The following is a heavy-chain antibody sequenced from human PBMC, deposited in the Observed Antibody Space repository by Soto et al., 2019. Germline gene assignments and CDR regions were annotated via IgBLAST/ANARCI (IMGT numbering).Heavy chain of an antibody. CDR3: AIPSREDDYDAFDI. CDR2: MNPNSGNT. J-gene: IGHJ3*02. CDR1: GYTFTSYD. Sequence: ASVKVSCKASGYTFTSYDINWVRQATGQGLEWMGWMNPNSGNTGYAQKFQGRVTMTRNTSISTAYMELSSLGSEDTAVYYCAIPSREDDYDAFDIWGQGTMVTVSS. V-gene: IGHV1-8*01. D-gene: IGHD4-17*01.